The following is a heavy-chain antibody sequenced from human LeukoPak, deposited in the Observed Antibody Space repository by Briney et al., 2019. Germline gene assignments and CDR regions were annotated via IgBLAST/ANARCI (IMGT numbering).Heavy chain of an antibody. Sequence: GGSLRLSCAASGFTFSSYAMHWVRQAPGKGLEGVAVISYDGSNKYYADSVKGRFTISRDNSKNTLYLQMNSLRAEDTAVYYCARDVYFSGGSYPVHDAFDIWGQGTMVTVSS. CDR1: GFTFSSYA. J-gene: IGHJ3*02. CDR2: ISYDGSNK. V-gene: IGHV3-30-3*01. D-gene: IGHD1-26*01. CDR3: ARDVYFSGGSYPVHDAFDI.